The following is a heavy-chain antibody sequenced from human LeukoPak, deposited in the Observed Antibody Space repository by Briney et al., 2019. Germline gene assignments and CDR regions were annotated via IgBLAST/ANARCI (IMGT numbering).Heavy chain of an antibody. CDR1: GLTFSSHW. D-gene: IGHD3-3*01. CDR3: ARRRAGFWSGYPFDY. V-gene: IGHV3-7*03. J-gene: IGHJ4*02. Sequence: GGSLRLSCAASGLTFSSHWMHWVRQAPGKGLEWVANIKQDGSEKYYVDSVKGRFTISRDNAKNSLYLQMNSLRAEDTAVYYCARRRAGFWSGYPFDYWGQGTLVTVSS. CDR2: IKQDGSEK.